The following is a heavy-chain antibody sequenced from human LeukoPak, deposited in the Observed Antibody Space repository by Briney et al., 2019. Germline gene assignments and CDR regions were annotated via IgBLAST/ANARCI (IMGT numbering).Heavy chain of an antibody. CDR2: ISYDGSNK. Sequence: GGSLRLSCAASGFTFSGYGMHWVRQAPGKGLEWVAVISYDGSNKYYADSVKGRFTISRDNSKNTLYLQMNSLRAEDTAVYYCAKVMWTGRGMDYWGQGTLVTVSS. D-gene: IGHD6-13*01. V-gene: IGHV3-30*18. J-gene: IGHJ4*02. CDR3: AKVMWTGRGMDY. CDR1: GFTFSGYG.